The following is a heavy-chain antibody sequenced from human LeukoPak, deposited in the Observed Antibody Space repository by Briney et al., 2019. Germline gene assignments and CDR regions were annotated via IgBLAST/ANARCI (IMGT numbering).Heavy chain of an antibody. CDR3: AKGDWNYGDFDY. D-gene: IGHD1-7*01. CDR1: GFTFDSYA. J-gene: IGHJ4*02. V-gene: IGHV3-23*01. Sequence: GGSLRLSCAASGFTFDSYAMNWVRQAPGKGLEWVSGVSSSGGNTYYADSVKGRFTISRDNSKNTQYLQMNSLRAEDAAVYYCAKGDWNYGDFDYWGQGTLVTVSS. CDR2: VSSSGGNT.